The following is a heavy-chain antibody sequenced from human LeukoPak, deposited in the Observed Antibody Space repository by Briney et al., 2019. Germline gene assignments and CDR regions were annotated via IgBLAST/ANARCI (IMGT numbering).Heavy chain of an antibody. CDR2: IYTSGST. CDR1: GFTFSSYG. D-gene: IGHD3-16*01. CDR3: ARGLYSSLGNWFDP. V-gene: IGHV4-4*07. Sequence: GSLKLSCAASGFTFSSYGMSWIPQPAGKGLEWIGRIYTSGSTNYNPSVKSRVTMSVDMSKNQFSLKLSSVTAADTAVYYCARGLYSSLGNWFDPWGQGTLVTVSS. J-gene: IGHJ5*02.